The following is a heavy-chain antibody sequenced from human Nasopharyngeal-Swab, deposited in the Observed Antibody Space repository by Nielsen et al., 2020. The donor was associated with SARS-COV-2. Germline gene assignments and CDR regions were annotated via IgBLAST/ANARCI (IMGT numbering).Heavy chain of an antibody. CDR2: AYYRSTWYH. CDR3: ARGSHNSGWF. D-gene: IGHD6-19*01. CDR1: GDSVSSNRAA. J-gene: IGHJ4*02. Sequence: SQTLSLTCVISGDSVSSNRAAWHWIRQSPSRGLEWLGRAYYRSTWYHDYAVSVQGRVTINPDTSKNLFSLQLNSVTPDDTAMYYCARGSHNSGWFWGRGTLVTVSS. V-gene: IGHV6-1*01.